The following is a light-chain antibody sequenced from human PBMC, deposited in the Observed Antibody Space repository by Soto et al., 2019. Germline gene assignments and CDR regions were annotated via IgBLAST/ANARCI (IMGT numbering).Light chain of an antibody. V-gene: IGKV3-11*01. J-gene: IGKJ4*01. CDR1: QSVSSY. Sequence: EIALTQSPVTLSLFPGERATLSCRASQSVSSYSTWHQQKPGQAPRLLIYDASNRATGIPARFSGSGSGTDFTLTISSLETEDFAVYYCQQRTNWPLTFGGGTKVDIK. CDR2: DAS. CDR3: QQRTNWPLT.